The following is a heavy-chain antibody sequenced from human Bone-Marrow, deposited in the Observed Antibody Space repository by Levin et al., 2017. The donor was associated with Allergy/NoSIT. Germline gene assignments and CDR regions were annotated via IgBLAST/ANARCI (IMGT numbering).Heavy chain of an antibody. V-gene: IGHV3-48*01. J-gene: IGHJ4*02. CDR2: ISSSSSTI. CDR3: ASIIAVAGTDY. D-gene: IGHD6-19*01. Sequence: GGSLRLSCAASGFTFSSYSMNWVRQAPGKGLEWVSYISSSSSTIYYADSVKGRFTISRDNAKNSLYLQMNSLRAEDTAVYYCASIIAVAGTDYWGQGTLVTVSS. CDR1: GFTFSSYS.